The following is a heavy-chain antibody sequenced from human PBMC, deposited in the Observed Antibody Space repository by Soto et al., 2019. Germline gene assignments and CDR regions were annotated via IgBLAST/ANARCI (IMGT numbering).Heavy chain of an antibody. J-gene: IGHJ1*01. CDR1: GYTFTGYY. CDR3: ARGGSSWSAEYYEH. D-gene: IGHD6-13*01. V-gene: IGHV1-2*04. Sequence: ASVKVSCKTSGYTFTGYYMHWVRQAPGQGLEWMGWINPNSGGTNYAQKFQGWVTMTRDTSATTAYMELRGLRSDDTAVYYCARGGSSWSAEYYEHWGQGTLVTVSS. CDR2: INPNSGGT.